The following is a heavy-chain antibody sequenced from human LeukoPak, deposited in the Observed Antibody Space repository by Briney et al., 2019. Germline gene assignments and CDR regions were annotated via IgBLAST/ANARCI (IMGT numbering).Heavy chain of an antibody. D-gene: IGHD3/OR15-3a*01. J-gene: IGHJ3*02. CDR2: ITWNSGSV. CDR1: GFTFHDYA. Sequence: PGGSLRLSCAASGFTFHDYARHWVRQVPGKGLEWVSGITWNSGSVLYADSVRGRFTISRDNAKNSLYLQMNSLRPEDMAFYYCAKGLGVASLIVDALDMWGQGTMVTV. V-gene: IGHV3-9*03. CDR3: AKGLGVASLIVDALDM.